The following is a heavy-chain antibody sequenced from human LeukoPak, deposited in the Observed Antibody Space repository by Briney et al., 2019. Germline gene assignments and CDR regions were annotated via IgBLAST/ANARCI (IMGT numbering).Heavy chain of an antibody. J-gene: IGHJ5*02. Sequence: SETLSLTCTVSGGSISSGSYYWSWIRQPAGKGLEWIGRIYTSGSTNYNPSLKSRVTISVDTSKNQFSLKLSSVTAADTAVYYCARVGGDRYGSGSYPGWFDPWGQGTLVTVSS. CDR2: IYTSGST. D-gene: IGHD3-10*01. CDR1: GGSISSGSYY. CDR3: ARVGGDRYGSGSYPGWFDP. V-gene: IGHV4-61*02.